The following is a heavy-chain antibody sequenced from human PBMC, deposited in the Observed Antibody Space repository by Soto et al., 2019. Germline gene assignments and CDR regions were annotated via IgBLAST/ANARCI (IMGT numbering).Heavy chain of an antibody. CDR1: GYTFTSYG. D-gene: IGHD2-21*01. V-gene: IGHV1-18*01. J-gene: IGHJ6*02. CDR2: ISAYNGNT. CDR3: ARDLPSRDPSLYYYGMDV. Sequence: QVQLVQSGAEVKKPGASVKVSCKASGYTFTSYGISWVRQAPGQGLEWMGWISAYNGNTNDAQKLQGRATMTTDTPTRTAYMELRSLRPADTAVYYCARDLPSRDPSLYYYGMDVWGQGTTVTVSS.